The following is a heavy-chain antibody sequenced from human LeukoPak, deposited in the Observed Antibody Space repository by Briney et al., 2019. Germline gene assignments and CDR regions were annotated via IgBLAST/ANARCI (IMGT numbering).Heavy chain of an antibody. CDR1: GGSISSYY. V-gene: IGHV4-4*07. CDR3: AREIPTLSWYEVAFDI. D-gene: IGHD6-13*01. J-gene: IGHJ3*02. Sequence: PSETLSLTCTVSGGSISSYYWSWIRQPAGKGLEWIGRIYTSGSTNYNPSLKSRVTISVDTSKNQFSLKLSSVTAADTAVYYCAREIPTLSWYEVAFDIWGQGTMVTVSS. CDR2: IYTSGST.